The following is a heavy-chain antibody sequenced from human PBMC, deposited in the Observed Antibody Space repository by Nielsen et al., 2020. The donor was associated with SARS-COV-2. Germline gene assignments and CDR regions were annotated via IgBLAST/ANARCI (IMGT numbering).Heavy chain of an antibody. J-gene: IGHJ6*03. D-gene: IGHD6-13*01. CDR1: GYSFTSYW. CDR2: IYPGDSDT. Sequence: GESLKISCKGSGYSFTSYWIGWVRQMPGKGLEWMGIIYPGDSDTRYSPSFQGHVTISADKSISTAYLQWSSLKASDTAMYYCARHKRSVAAPYYYYYYMDVWGKGTTVTVSS. V-gene: IGHV5-51*01. CDR3: ARHKRSVAAPYYYYYYMDV.